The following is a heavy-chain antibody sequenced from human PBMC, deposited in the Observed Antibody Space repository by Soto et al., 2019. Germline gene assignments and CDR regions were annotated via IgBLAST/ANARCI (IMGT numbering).Heavy chain of an antibody. CDR1: GYTFTSYD. J-gene: IGHJ6*02. CDR3: AREKTSYGMDV. Sequence: QVQLVQSGAEVKKPGSSVKVSCKASGYTFTSYDINWVRQATGQGLEWMGWMNPNSGNTGYAQKFQGRVTTTRNTSLSTAYMELSSLRSEATAVYYCAREKTSYGMDVWGQGPTVTVSS. CDR2: MNPNSGNT. V-gene: IGHV1-8*01.